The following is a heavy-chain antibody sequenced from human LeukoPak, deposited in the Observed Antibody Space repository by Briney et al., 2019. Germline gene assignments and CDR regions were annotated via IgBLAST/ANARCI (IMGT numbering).Heavy chain of an antibody. Sequence: GGSLRLSCAASGFIFSSYEMNWVRQAPGEGLEWVSYISTSGSTIYYADSVKGRFTISRDNAKNSLYLQMNSLRAEDTAVYYCAREASGTGFDPWGQGTLVTVSS. J-gene: IGHJ5*02. CDR2: ISTSGSTI. CDR1: GFIFSSYE. V-gene: IGHV3-48*03. CDR3: AREASGTGFDP. D-gene: IGHD6-19*01.